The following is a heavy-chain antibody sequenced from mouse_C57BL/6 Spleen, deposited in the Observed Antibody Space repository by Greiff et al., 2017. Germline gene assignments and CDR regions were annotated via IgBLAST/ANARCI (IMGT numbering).Heavy chain of an antibody. CDR2: IYPGNSDT. CDR1: GYTFTSYW. D-gene: IGHD1-1*01. Sequence: EVQLLQSGTVLARPGASVKMSCKTSGYTFTSYWMHWVKQRPGQGLEWIGAIYPGNSDTSYNQKFKGKAKLTAVTSASTAYMELSSLTNEDSAVYYCTVYGSSFYYAMDYWGQGTSVTVSS. J-gene: IGHJ4*01. CDR3: TVYGSSFYYAMDY. V-gene: IGHV1-5*01.